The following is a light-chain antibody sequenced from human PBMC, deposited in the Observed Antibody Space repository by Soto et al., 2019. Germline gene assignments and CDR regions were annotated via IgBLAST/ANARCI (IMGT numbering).Light chain of an antibody. Sequence: EIVLTQSPGTLSLSPGERATLSCRASQSISSSYLAWYQQKPGQAPRLLIYGASSRATGIPVRISGSGSGTDFTLTISRLEAEDFAVYYCQQYGSSPWTFGQGTKVEIK. J-gene: IGKJ1*01. CDR1: QSISSSY. CDR2: GAS. V-gene: IGKV3-20*01. CDR3: QQYGSSPWT.